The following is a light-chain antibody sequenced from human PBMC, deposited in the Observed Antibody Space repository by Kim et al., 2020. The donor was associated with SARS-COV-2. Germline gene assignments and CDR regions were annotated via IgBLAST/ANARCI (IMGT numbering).Light chain of an antibody. Sequence: QSVLTQPPSVSGAPGQRVIISCTGSSSIIGADYDVHWYQQFPGTVPKLLIYGDNKRAPGVPDRFSGSKSGTSASLAIAGLQAEDEADYYCLSYDTRLTGSVFGGGTQLTVL. CDR1: SSIIGADYD. J-gene: IGLJ3*02. CDR3: LSYDTRLTGSV. V-gene: IGLV1-40*01. CDR2: GDN.